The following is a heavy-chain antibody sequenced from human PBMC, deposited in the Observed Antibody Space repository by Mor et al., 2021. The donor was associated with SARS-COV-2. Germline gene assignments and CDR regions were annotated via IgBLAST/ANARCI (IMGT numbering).Heavy chain of an antibody. CDR3: ARERAPYYYDSSGYYERFYGMDV. D-gene: IGHD3-22*01. Sequence: GSTNYNPSLKSRVTISVDTSKNHFSLNMNSVTAADTAVYYCARERAPYYYDSSGYYERFYGMDVWGQGTTVT. V-gene: IGHV4-61*03. CDR2: GST. J-gene: IGHJ6*01.